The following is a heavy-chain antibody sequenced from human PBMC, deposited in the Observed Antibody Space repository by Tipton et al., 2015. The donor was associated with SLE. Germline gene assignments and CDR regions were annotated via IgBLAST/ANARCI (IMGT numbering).Heavy chain of an antibody. V-gene: IGHV3-33*06. CDR1: GFTFSSYG. Sequence: SLRLSCAAPGFTFSSYGMHWVRQAPGKGLEWVAVIWYDGSNKYYADSVKGRFTISRDNSKNTLYLQMNSPRAEDTAVYYCAKDRGYSGYGYFDYWGQGTLVTVSS. D-gene: IGHD5-12*01. CDR3: AKDRGYSGYGYFDY. CDR2: IWYDGSNK. J-gene: IGHJ4*02.